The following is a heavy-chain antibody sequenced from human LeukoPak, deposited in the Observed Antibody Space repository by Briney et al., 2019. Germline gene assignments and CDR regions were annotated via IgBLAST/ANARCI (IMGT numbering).Heavy chain of an antibody. CDR1: GCTFSSYT. CDR3: ARDSIVVVVAATGSYYGMDV. D-gene: IGHD2-15*01. CDR2: IIPILGVA. V-gene: IGHV1-69*04. Sequence: SSMKLSCNASGCTFSSYTNSWLRQAPGQGHEWMGRIIPILGVANYAQKFQGRVTITADKSTSTAYMELSSLRSEDTAVYYCARDSIVVVVAATGSYYGMDVWGQGTTVTVSS. J-gene: IGHJ6*02.